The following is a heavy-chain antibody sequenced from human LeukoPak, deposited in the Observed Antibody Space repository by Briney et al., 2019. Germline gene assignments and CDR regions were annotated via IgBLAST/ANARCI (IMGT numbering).Heavy chain of an antibody. J-gene: IGHJ5*02. CDR1: GGSIRSYY. D-gene: IGHD6-13*01. CDR3: ARGAASATGDWFDP. Sequence: SETLSLTCTVSGGSIRSYYWSWIRQPPGKGLEWIGYIYYSGSTKYNPSLKSRVTISVDTSKNQFSLRLSSVTAADTAVYYCARGAASATGDWFDPWGQGTLVTVSS. V-gene: IGHV4-59*01. CDR2: IYYSGST.